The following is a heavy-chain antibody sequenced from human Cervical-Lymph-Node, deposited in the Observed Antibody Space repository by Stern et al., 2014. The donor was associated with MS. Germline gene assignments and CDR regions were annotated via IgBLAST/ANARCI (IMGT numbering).Heavy chain of an antibody. J-gene: IGHJ4*02. Sequence: QLQLQESSPGLVKPSQTLSLTCTVSGGSISSGGYYWSWIRQHPGKGLEWIGYIYYSGSPYYNPSLKSRVTISVDTSKNQFSLKLSSVTAADTAVYYCARSGTAGGATFHWGQGTLVTVSS. D-gene: IGHD1-26*01. V-gene: IGHV4-31*03. CDR2: IYYSGSP. CDR3: ARSGTAGGATFH. CDR1: GGSISSGGYY.